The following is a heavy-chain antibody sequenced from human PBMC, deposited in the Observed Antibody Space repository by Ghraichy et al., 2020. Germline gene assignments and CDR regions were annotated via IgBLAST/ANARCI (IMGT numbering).Heavy chain of an antibody. Sequence: GGSLRLSCAASGFTFNNYVMNWVRQAPGKGLEWVSAIHIGATNTYYADSVRGRFTISRDDSQSMLFLQMNSLRPEDTAMYYCSKDRPYGGDDFGGQGTLVTVSS. V-gene: IGHV3-23*05. J-gene: IGHJ4*02. CDR3: SKDRPYGGDDF. CDR2: IHIGATNT. CDR1: GFTFNNYV. D-gene: IGHD3-10*01.